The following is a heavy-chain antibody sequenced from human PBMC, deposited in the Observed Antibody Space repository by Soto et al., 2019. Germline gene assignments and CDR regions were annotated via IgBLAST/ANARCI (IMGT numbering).Heavy chain of an antibody. V-gene: IGHV4-30-2*01. D-gene: IGHD3-10*01. CDR3: ARGGGFDSFDY. J-gene: IGHJ4*02. CDR1: GASITYGAYS. CDR2: INHLETT. Sequence: SETLSLTCTVSGASITYGAYSWSWIRQTPGKGLEWIGYINHLETTFYNPSFESRLTLSIDRTKNQFSLNLKSMSAADRAVYFCARGGGFDSFDYWGQVILVTVS.